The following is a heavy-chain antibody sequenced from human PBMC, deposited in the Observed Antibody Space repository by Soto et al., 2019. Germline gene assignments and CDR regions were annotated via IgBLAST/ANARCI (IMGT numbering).Heavy chain of an antibody. CDR1: GGAISIYY. D-gene: IGHD4-17*01. J-gene: IGHJ6*02. CDR2: MYNSGST. Sequence: SESMSLTCSVSGGAISIYYCSWIRHPPGKGLEWIGHMYNSGSTNYNPSLKSRVTISVDMSKNQFSLKLSSVTAADTAVYFCARDNRGYGGNMYYGMDVWGQGSTVT. CDR3: ARDNRGYGGNMYYGMDV. V-gene: IGHV4-59*01.